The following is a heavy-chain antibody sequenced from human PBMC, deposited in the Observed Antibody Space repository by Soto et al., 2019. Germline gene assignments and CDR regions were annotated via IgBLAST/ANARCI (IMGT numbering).Heavy chain of an antibody. CDR1: GFTFSGSA. V-gene: IGHV3-73*01. CDR3: TRRKDYYYYGMDV. J-gene: IGHJ6*02. Sequence: VQLVESGGGVVQPGRSLRLSCAASGFTFSGSAMHWVRQASGKGLEWVGRIRSKANSYATAYAASVKGRFTISRDDSKNTAYLQMNSLKTEDTAVYYCTRRKDYYYYGMDVWGQGTTVTVSS. CDR2: IRSKANSYAT.